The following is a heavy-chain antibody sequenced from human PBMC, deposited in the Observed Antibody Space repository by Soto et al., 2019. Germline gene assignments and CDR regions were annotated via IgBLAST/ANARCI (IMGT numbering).Heavy chain of an antibody. D-gene: IGHD6-19*01. Sequence: SETLSLTCTVSGGSISSSSYYWGWIRQPPGKGLEWIGSIYYSGSTYYNPSLKSRVTISVDTSKNQFSLKLSSVTAADTAVYYCARYRAVARSYYFDYWGQGTLVTVSS. CDR2: IYYSGST. CDR3: ARYRAVARSYYFDY. CDR1: GGSISSSSYY. V-gene: IGHV4-39*01. J-gene: IGHJ4*02.